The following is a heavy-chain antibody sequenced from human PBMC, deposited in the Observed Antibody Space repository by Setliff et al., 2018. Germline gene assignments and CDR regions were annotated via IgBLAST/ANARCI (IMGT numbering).Heavy chain of an antibody. J-gene: IGHJ4*02. CDR3: ARGRGPDIVVTIPGDY. D-gene: IGHD2-15*01. Sequence: ASVKVSCKTSGYNFITLGINWVRQAPGQGLEWVGWISPYSGKTDYAQKFQGRVIMTIDSATTTAYMKLKTLRSDDTAVYYCARGRGPDIVVTIPGDYWGQGTQVTVSS. CDR1: GYNFITLG. V-gene: IGHV1-18*01. CDR2: ISPYSGKT.